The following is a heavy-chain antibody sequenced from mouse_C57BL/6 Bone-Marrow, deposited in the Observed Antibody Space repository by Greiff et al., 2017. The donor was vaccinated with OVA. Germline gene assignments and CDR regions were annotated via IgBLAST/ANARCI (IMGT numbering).Heavy chain of an antibody. D-gene: IGHD2-14*01. CDR3: AREVYYRDYFDY. Sequence: EVKVVESEGGLVQPGSSMKLSCTASGFTFSDYYMAWVRQVPEKGLEWVANINYDGSSTYYLDSLKSRFIISRDNAKNILYLQMSSLKSEDTATYYCAREVYYRDYFDYWGQGTTLTVSS. CDR2: INYDGSST. V-gene: IGHV5-16*01. J-gene: IGHJ2*01. CDR1: GFTFSDYY.